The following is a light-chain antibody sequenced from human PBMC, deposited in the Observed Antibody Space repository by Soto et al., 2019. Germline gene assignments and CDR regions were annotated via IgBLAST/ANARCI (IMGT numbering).Light chain of an antibody. V-gene: IGKV3-20*01. CDR2: GTS. CDR1: QSVDSSY. CDR3: QQYGSSPQT. J-gene: IGKJ1*01. Sequence: EIVLTQSPGTLSLSPGERATLSCRASQSVDSSYLAWYQQKPGQAPRLLIYGTSSRATGITDRFSGSGSGTEFTLTISRLEPEDFAVYYCQQYGSSPQTFGQGTKVEIK.